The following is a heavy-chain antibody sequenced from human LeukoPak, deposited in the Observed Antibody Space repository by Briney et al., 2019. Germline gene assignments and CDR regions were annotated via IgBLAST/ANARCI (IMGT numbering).Heavy chain of an antibody. Sequence: GASVKVSCKASGYTFTSYYMHWVRQAPGQGLEWMGIINPSGGSTSYAQKFQGRVTMTRDTSTSTVYMELSSLRSEDTAVYYCASFWDQDTAMDPAYFQHWGQGTLVTVSS. J-gene: IGHJ1*01. D-gene: IGHD5-18*01. CDR2: INPSGGST. V-gene: IGHV1-46*01. CDR1: GYTFTSYY. CDR3: ASFWDQDTAMDPAYFQH.